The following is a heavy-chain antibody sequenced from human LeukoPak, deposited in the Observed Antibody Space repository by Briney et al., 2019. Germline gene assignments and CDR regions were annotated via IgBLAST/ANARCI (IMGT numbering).Heavy chain of an antibody. CDR2: ISGSGGST. CDR3: AKDYSSSLLWFGETTAGGYYFDY. CDR1: GFTFSSYA. J-gene: IGHJ4*02. D-gene: IGHD3-10*01. Sequence: PGGSLRLSCAASGFTFSSYAMSWVRQAPGKGLEWVSAISGSGGSTYYADSVKGRFTISRDNSKNTLYLQMNSLRAEDTAVYYCAKDYSSSLLWFGETTAGGYYFDYWGQGTLVTVSS. V-gene: IGHV3-23*01.